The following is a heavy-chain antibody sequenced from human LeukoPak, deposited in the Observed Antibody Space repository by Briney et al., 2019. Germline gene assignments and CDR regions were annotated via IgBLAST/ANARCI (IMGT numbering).Heavy chain of an antibody. D-gene: IGHD3-22*01. J-gene: IGHJ5*02. CDR2: INPNSGGT. Sequence: GASVKLSCKASGYTFTGYYMHWVRQATGQGLEWKGWINPNSGGTNYAQKFQGRVTMTMDTSISTAYMALSRLRSDDTAVYYCARGGWLPNWFDPWGQGTLVTVSS. CDR3: ARGGWLPNWFDP. CDR1: GYTFTGYY. V-gene: IGHV1-2*02.